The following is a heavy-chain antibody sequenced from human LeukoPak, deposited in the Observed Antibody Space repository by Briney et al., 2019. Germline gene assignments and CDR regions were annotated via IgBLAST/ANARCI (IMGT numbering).Heavy chain of an antibody. J-gene: IGHJ4*02. CDR2: IWYDGSNK. CDR3: AKGPHCSSTSCYTYSRGFFDY. D-gene: IGHD2-2*02. CDR1: GFTFSSYG. Sequence: GGSLRLSCAASGFTFSSYGMHWVRQAPGKGLEWVAVIWYDGSNKYYADSVKGRFTISRDNSKNTLYLQMDSLRAEDTAVYYCAKGPHCSSTSCYTYSRGFFDYWGQGTLVTVSS. V-gene: IGHV3-33*06.